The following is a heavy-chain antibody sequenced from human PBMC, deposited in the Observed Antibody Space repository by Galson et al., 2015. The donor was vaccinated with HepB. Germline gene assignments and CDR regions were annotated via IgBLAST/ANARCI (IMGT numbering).Heavy chain of an antibody. V-gene: IGHV3-15*01. J-gene: IGHJ6*02. CDR1: GFTFSNAW. CDR2: IKSKTDGGTT. Sequence: SLRLSCAASGFTFSNAWMSWVRQAPGKGLEWVGRIKSKTDGGTTDYAAPVKGRFTISRDDSKNTLYLQMNSLKTEDTAVYYCTTCISLAPVYYYYGMDVWGQGTTVTVSS. D-gene: IGHD1-1*01. CDR3: TTCISLAPVYYYYGMDV.